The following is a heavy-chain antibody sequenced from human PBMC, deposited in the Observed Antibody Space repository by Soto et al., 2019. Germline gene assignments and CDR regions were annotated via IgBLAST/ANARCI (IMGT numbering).Heavy chain of an antibody. V-gene: IGHV4-59*08. J-gene: IGHJ4*02. Sequence: SETLSLTCTVSSDSISNYYWSWVRQPPGKGLEWIGYIFYSGTTNYNPPLKSRVTMSVDTPQNQFSLKLTSVTAADTAVYYCARGSGNPYFDYWGQGTLVTVSS. CDR2: IFYSGTT. D-gene: IGHD1-26*01. CDR3: ARGSGNPYFDY. CDR1: SDSISNYY.